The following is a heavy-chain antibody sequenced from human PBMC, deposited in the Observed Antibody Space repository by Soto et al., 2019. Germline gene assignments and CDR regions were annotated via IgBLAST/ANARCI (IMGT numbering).Heavy chain of an antibody. CDR2: IRSKAYGGTT. CDR3: TKVRADYYDGSGPNY. CDR1: GFTFGDYA. Sequence: PGGSLRLSCTASGFTFGDYAMSWFRQAPGKGLEWVGFIRSKAYGGTTEYAASVKGRFTISRDDSKSIAYLQMNSLKTEYIAVYYCTKVRADYYDGSGPNYWGQGTLVTVSS. J-gene: IGHJ4*02. D-gene: IGHD3-22*01. V-gene: IGHV3-49*03.